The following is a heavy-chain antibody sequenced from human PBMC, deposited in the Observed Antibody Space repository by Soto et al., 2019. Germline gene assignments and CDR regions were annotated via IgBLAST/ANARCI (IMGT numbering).Heavy chain of an antibody. CDR2: IYYSGST. D-gene: IGHD1-7*01. J-gene: IGHJ3*02. V-gene: IGHV4-31*03. CDR3: ARDKGKLELRAFDI. CDR1: GGSISSGGYY. Sequence: QVQLQESGPGLVKPSQTLSLTCTVSGGSISSGGYYWSWIRQHPGKGLEWIGYIYYSGSTYYNPSLKSRVTISVDTSKNQFSLKLCSVTAADTAVYYCARDKGKLELRAFDIWGQGTMVTVSS.